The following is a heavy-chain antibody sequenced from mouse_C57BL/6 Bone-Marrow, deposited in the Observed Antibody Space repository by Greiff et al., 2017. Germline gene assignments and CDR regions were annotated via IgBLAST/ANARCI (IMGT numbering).Heavy chain of an antibody. D-gene: IGHD1-1*01. CDR3: ARPHCYGSSYLYYFDY. V-gene: IGHV1-64*01. CDR2: IHPNSGST. CDR1: GYTFTSYW. Sequence: QVQLQQPGAELVKPGASVKLSCKASGYTFTSYWMHWVKQRPGQGLEWIGMIHPNSGSTNYNEKFKSKATLTVDKSSSTAYMQLSSLTSEDSAVYYCARPHCYGSSYLYYFDYWGQGTTLTVSS. J-gene: IGHJ2*01.